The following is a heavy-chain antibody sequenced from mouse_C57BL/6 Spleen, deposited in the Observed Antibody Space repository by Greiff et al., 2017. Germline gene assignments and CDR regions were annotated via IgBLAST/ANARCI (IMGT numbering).Heavy chain of an antibody. V-gene: IGHV1-55*01. CDR1: GYTFTSYW. D-gene: IGHD2-3*01. CDR3: ASPDGYSAWFAY. J-gene: IGHJ3*01. Sequence: VKLVESGAELVKPGASVKMSCKASGYTFTSYWITWVKQRPGQGLEWIGDIYPGSGSTNYNEKFESKATLTVDTSSSTAYMQLSSLTSEASAVYYCASPDGYSAWFAYWGQGTLVTVSA. CDR2: IYPGSGST.